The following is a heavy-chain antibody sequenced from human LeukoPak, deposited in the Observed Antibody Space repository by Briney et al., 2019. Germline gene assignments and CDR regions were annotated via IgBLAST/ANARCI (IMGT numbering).Heavy chain of an antibody. J-gene: IGHJ2*01. Sequence: GRSLRLSCAASGFTFSSYAMHWVRQAPGKGLEWVAVISYDGSNKYYADSVKGRFAISRDNSKNTLYLQMNSLRAEDTAFYYCARAPGYCDSSSCENWYFDLWGRGTLVTVSS. CDR2: ISYDGSNK. CDR3: ARAPGYCDSSSCENWYFDL. CDR1: GFTFSSYA. V-gene: IGHV3-30*09. D-gene: IGHD2-2*01.